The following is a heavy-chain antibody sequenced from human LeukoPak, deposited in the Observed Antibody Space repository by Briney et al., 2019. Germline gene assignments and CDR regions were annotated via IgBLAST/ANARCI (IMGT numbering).Heavy chain of an antibody. CDR2: ISYDGSNK. J-gene: IGHJ3*02. V-gene: IGHV3-30*18. CDR1: GFTFSSYG. D-gene: IGHD3-3*01. CDR3: AKDGGRVARYAFDI. Sequence: GGSLRLSCAASGFTFSSYGMHWVRQAPGKGLEWVAVISYDGSNKYYADSVKGRFTISRDNSKNTLYLQMNSLRAEDTAVYYCAKDGGRVARYAFDIWGQGTMVTVSS.